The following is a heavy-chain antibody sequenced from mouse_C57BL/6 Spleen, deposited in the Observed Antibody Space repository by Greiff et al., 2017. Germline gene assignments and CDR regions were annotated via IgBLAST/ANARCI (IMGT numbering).Heavy chain of an antibody. CDR1: GYSITSGYY. Sequence: VQLKESGPGLVKPSQSLSLTCSVTGYSITSGYYWNWIRQFPGNKLEWMGYISYDGSNNYNPSLKNRISITRDTSKNQFFLKLNSVTTEDTATYYCARFYDYVWFAYWGQGTLVTVSA. CDR3: ARFYDYVWFAY. D-gene: IGHD2-4*01. CDR2: ISYDGSN. J-gene: IGHJ3*01. V-gene: IGHV3-6*01.